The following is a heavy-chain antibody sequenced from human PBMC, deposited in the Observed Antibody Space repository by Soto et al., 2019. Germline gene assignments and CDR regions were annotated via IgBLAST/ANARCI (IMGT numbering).Heavy chain of an antibody. J-gene: IGHJ3*02. CDR2: IYYSGST. V-gene: IGHV4-39*01. Sequence: QLQLQESGPGLVKPSETLSLTCTVSGGSISSSSYYWGWIRQPPGKGLEWIGSIYYSGSTYYNPSLKSRGAISVDTSKIQFSLKLSSVTAADTAVYYCARHRPPPTWLRCRLCAFDIWGQGTMVTVSS. CDR1: GGSISSSSYY. D-gene: IGHD5-12*01. CDR3: ARHRPPPTWLRCRLCAFDI.